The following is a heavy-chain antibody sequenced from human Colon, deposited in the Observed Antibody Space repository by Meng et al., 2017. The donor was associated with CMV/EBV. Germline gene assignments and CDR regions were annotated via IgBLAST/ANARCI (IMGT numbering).Heavy chain of an antibody. CDR2: IKSKVDGGTT. Sequence: EVRLVESGGGAVKPGSSLRLSCAASGFNFNYAWINWVRQAPGKGLEWVGRIKSKVDGGTTDLAAPVQDRFSILRDDAKKTVYLEMNSLKTEDTAIYYCTVVNWQLVLVGDPWGQGTLVTVAS. CDR1: GFNFNYAW. CDR3: TVVNWQLVLVGDP. V-gene: IGHV3-15*05. J-gene: IGHJ5*02. D-gene: IGHD6-6*01.